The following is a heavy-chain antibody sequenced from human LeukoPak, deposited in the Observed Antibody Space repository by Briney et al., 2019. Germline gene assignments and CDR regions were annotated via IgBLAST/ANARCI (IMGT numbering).Heavy chain of an antibody. D-gene: IGHD3-10*01. V-gene: IGHV4-59*12. CDR3: ARVTTHATRGVGRYYYMDV. CDR1: GGSTGSDY. Sequence: KTPETLSLTCTVSGGSTGSDYWSWIRQPPGKGLEWIAYVYYSGVTSYNPSLKSRVAISIDTSKNQFSLKLSSLTAADTAVYYCARVTTHATRGVGRYYYMDVWGKGTTVTVSS. J-gene: IGHJ6*03. CDR2: VYYSGVT.